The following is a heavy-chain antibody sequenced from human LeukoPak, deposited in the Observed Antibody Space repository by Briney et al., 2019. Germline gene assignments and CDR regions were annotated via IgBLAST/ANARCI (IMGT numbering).Heavy chain of an antibody. Sequence: SKTLSLTGTEPGGSIRSYYRSWIRQPARKGLEWIGRIYTSGSTNYNPSLKSRVTMSVDTSKNQFSLKLSSVTAADTAVYYCARDLYCSSTSCYTDYYYYMDVWGKGTTVTVSS. CDR3: ARDLYCSSTSCYTDYYYYMDV. D-gene: IGHD2-2*02. CDR2: IYTSGST. CDR1: GGSIRSYY. V-gene: IGHV4-4*07. J-gene: IGHJ6*03.